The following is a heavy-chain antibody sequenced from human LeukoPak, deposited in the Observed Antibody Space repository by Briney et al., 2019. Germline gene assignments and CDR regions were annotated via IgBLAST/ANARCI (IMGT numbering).Heavy chain of an antibody. V-gene: IGHV4-61*01. J-gene: IGHJ4*02. Sequence: PWETLSLTCTVSGGSVSSGSYYWSWIRQPPGEGLEWIGYIYYSGSTNYNPSLKSRVTISVDTSKNQFSLKLSSVTAADTAVYYCAREAYSYGHTPFASWGQGTLVTVSS. CDR2: IYYSGST. D-gene: IGHD5-18*01. CDR3: AREAYSYGHTPFAS. CDR1: GGSVSSGSYY.